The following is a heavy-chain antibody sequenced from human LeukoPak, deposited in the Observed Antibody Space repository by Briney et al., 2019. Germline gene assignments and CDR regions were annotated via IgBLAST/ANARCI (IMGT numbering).Heavy chain of an antibody. Sequence: GRSLRLSCAASGFTFSSYEMNWARQAPGKGLEWVSYISSSGSIIYYADSVKGRFTISRDNAKNSLYLQMNSLRVEDTAVYYCARDRKYTYGYYFDYWGQGALVTVSS. CDR1: GFTFSSYE. CDR2: ISSSGSII. D-gene: IGHD5-18*01. CDR3: ARDRKYTYGYYFDY. J-gene: IGHJ4*02. V-gene: IGHV3-48*03.